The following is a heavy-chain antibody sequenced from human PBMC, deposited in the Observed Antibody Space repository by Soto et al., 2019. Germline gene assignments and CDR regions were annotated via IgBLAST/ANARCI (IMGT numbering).Heavy chain of an antibody. J-gene: IGHJ4*02. V-gene: IGHV4-28*01. CDR3: ARREIQGPIDY. CDR1: GYSISSSNW. Sequence: QVQLQESGPGLMKPSDTLSLTCAVSGYSISSSNWWGWIRQPPGKGLEWIGYIYYSGTTYYNPSLKSRVPMSVDTSKNQFSLKLTSVTAVDTAVYYCARREIQGPIDYWGQGTLVTVSS. D-gene: IGHD1-26*01. CDR2: IYYSGTT.